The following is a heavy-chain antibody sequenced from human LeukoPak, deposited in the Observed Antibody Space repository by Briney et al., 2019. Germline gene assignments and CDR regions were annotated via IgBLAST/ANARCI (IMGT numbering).Heavy chain of an antibody. V-gene: IGHV3-7*01. CDR1: GFTFSNYW. CDR3: ARDVIAAAGTWTNWFDP. Sequence: GGSLRLSCAASGFTFSNYWMSWVRQAPGKGLEWVANIEQDESEKYYVDSVKGRFTISRDNAKNSPYLQMNSLRAEDTAVYYCARDVIAAAGTWTNWFDPWGQGTLVTVSS. CDR2: IEQDESEK. D-gene: IGHD6-13*01. J-gene: IGHJ5*02.